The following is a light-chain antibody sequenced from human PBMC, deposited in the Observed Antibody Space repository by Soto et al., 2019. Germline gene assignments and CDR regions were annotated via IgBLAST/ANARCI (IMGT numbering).Light chain of an antibody. V-gene: IGKV3-20*01. CDR1: QSVSSNY. Sequence: EIVLTQSPGTLYLSPGDGATLSCRASQSVSSNYLAWYQQKPGQAPNLLIYGASSRATGIPDRFSGSGSGTDVTLTIRRLESEDFAVYYCQQYVNSPWTFGQGTKVDIK. J-gene: IGKJ1*01. CDR3: QQYVNSPWT. CDR2: GAS.